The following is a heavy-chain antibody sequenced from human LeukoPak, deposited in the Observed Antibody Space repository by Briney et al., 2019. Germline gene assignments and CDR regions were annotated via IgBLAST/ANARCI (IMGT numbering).Heavy chain of an antibody. D-gene: IGHD6-13*01. CDR3: TKDRRGPAAGTWYFDS. J-gene: IGHJ4*02. V-gene: IGHV3-23*01. CDR2: ISGTGGTT. CDR1: GFTFSSYA. Sequence: GGSLRLSCAASGFTFSSYAMTWVRQAPGKGLEWVSSISGTGGTTFYADSVKGRFTISRDNSKNTVYLQLNSLRAGDTAIYYCTKDRRGPAAGTWYFDSWGQGTLVTVSS.